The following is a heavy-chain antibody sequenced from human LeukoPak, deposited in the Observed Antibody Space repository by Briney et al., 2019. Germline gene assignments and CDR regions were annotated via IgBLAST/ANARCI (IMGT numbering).Heavy chain of an antibody. Sequence: SETLSLTCTVSGGSISSYHWSWIRQPPGKGLEWIGYIYYSGSTNYNPSLKSRVTISVDTSKNQFSLKLSSVTAADTAVYYCARNGVAGSFNDYWGQGTLVTVSS. J-gene: IGHJ4*02. V-gene: IGHV4-59*08. CDR3: ARNGVAGSFNDY. D-gene: IGHD6-19*01. CDR1: GGSISSYH. CDR2: IYYSGST.